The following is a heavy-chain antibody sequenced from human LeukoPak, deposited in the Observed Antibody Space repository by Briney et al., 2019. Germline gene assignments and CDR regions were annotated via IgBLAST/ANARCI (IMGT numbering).Heavy chain of an antibody. CDR3: ARRSMYYFDY. V-gene: IGHV3-30-3*01. CDR1: GFTFSSYA. CDR2: ISYDGSNK. Sequence: GGSLRLSCAAPGFTFSSYAMHWVRQAPGKGLEWVAVISYDGSNKYYADSVKGRFTISRDNSKNTLYLQMNSLRAEDTAVYYCARRSMYYFDYWGQGTLVTVSS. J-gene: IGHJ4*02.